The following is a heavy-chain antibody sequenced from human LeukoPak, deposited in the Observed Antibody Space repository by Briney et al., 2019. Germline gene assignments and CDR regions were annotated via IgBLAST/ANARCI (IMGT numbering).Heavy chain of an antibody. CDR2: ISSAGYTT. CDR1: GFTFSGDW. J-gene: IGHJ4*02. Sequence: PGGSLRLSCAASGFTFSGDWMHWVRQAPGKGLVWVSHISSAGYTTRYADSVKGRFTISRDNAKNTLYLQMNSLRAEDTAVYYCAREQGALDSWGQGTLVTVSS. CDR3: AREQGALDS. V-gene: IGHV3-74*01.